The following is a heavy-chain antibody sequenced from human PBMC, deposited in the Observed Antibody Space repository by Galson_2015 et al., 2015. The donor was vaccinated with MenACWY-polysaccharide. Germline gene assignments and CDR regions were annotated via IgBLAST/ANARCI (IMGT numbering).Heavy chain of an antibody. V-gene: IGHV3-7*01. Sequence: SLRLSCAASGFTFSSYWMTWVRQAPGKGLEWVANIKKDGSEKYYVDSVKGRFTISRDNAKNSLYLQMNSLRAEDTAVYYCARYRDSSGRRFDYWGQGTLVTVSS. CDR1: GFTFSSYW. CDR2: IKKDGSEK. D-gene: IGHD6-19*01. J-gene: IGHJ4*02. CDR3: ARYRDSSGRRFDY.